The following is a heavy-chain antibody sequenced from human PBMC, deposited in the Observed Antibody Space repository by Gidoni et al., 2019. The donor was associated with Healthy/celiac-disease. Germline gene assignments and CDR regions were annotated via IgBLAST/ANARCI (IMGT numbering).Heavy chain of an antibody. Sequence: EVQLLESGGGLVQPGGSLSLSCAASGFTLSSYAMSWVRQAPGKGLEWVSAISGSGGSTYYADSVKGRFTISRDNSKNTLYLQMNSLRAEDTAVYYCAKIDGLYYDSSGYDYWGQGTLVTVSS. CDR3: AKIDGLYYDSSGYDY. D-gene: IGHD3-22*01. V-gene: IGHV3-23*01. J-gene: IGHJ4*02. CDR1: GFTLSSYA. CDR2: ISGSGGST.